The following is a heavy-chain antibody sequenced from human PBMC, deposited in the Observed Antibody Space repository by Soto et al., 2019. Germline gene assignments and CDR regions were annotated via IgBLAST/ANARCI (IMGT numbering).Heavy chain of an antibody. D-gene: IGHD6-13*01. CDR1: GYTFTSYD. CDR3: ARAQQLVAYAFDI. CDR2: MNPNSGNT. J-gene: IGHJ3*02. Sequence: ASVKVSCKASGYTFTSYDINWVRQATGQGLEWMGWMNPNSGNTGYAQKFQGRVTMTRNTSISTAYMELSSLRSEDTAVYYCARAQQLVAYAFDIWGQGTMVTVSS. V-gene: IGHV1-8*01.